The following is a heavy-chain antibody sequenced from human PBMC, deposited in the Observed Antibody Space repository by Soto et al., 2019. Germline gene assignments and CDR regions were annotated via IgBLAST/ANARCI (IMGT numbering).Heavy chain of an antibody. CDR2: IYYSGST. CDR1: GGSISSGDYY. V-gene: IGHV4-30-4*01. J-gene: IGHJ6*02. D-gene: IGHD4-4*01. CDR3: ARDRVTKNYYYYGMDV. Sequence: QVQLQESGPGLVKPSQTLSLTCTVSGGSISSGDYYWSWIRQPPGKGLEWIGYIYYSGSTYYNPSLKSRVTISVNTSKNQFSRQLSSVTAADTAVYYCARDRVTKNYYYYGMDVWGQGTTVTVSS.